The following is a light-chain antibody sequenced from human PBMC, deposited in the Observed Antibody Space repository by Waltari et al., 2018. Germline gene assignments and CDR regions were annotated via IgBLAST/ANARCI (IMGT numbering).Light chain of an antibody. CDR1: QSISSS. V-gene: IGKV1-39*01. Sequence: DIQMTQSPSSLSASVGDRVTITCRASQSISSSLNWYQQQPGKAPKLLIYAASRLQSGVTSRFSGSGSGTDFTLTISSLQPEDFATYFCQQSYSTPYAFGQGTKLEIK. CDR2: AAS. J-gene: IGKJ2*01. CDR3: QQSYSTPYA.